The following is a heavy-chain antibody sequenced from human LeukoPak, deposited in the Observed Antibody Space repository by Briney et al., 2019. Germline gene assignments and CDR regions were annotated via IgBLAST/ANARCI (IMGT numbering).Heavy chain of an antibody. CDR1: GFTFDDYA. V-gene: IGHV3-9*01. CDR3: AKALRGAGYYYYGIDV. D-gene: IGHD3-10*01. CDR2: ISWNSGSI. Sequence: GGSLRLSCAASGFTFDDYAMHWVRQVPGKGLEWVSSISWNSGSIGYADSVKGRFTISRDNAKNSLYLQMNSLRVEDTALYYCAKALRGAGYYYYGIDVWGQGTTVTVSS. J-gene: IGHJ6*02.